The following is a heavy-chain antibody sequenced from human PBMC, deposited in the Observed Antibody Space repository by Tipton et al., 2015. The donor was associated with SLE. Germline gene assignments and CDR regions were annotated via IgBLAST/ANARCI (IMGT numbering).Heavy chain of an antibody. CDR3: ARVPGGSHYHYNGIHV. CDR2: INHSGST. Sequence: TLSLTCAVYGGSFSGYYWTWIRQPPGKGLEWIGEINHSGSTNYNPSLKSRVTISVDTSKNQFSLKLSSVTAADMAVYYCARVPGGSHYHYNGIHVWGQGTMVTVSS. CDR1: GGSFSGYY. D-gene: IGHD1-26*01. V-gene: IGHV4-34*01. J-gene: IGHJ6*02.